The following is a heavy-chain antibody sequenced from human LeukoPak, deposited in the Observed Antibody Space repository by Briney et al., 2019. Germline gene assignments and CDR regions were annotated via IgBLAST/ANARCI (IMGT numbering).Heavy chain of an antibody. CDR3: ASRIATAGSVDY. CDR2: IYSSGST. V-gene: IGHV3-53*01. D-gene: IGHD6-13*01. CDR1: GFTVSSNY. Sequence: GGSLRLSCAASGFTVSSNYMSWVRQAPGKGLEWVSVIYSSGSTYYADSVKGRFTISRDNSKNTLHLQMNTLRAEDTAVYYCASRIATAGSVDYWGQGTLVTVSS. J-gene: IGHJ4*02.